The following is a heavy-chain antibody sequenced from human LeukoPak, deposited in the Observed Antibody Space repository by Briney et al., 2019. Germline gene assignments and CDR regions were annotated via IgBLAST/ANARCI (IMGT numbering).Heavy chain of an antibody. V-gene: IGHV3-66*01. CDR3: ARGGYDMFF. Sequence: TGGSLRLSCGASGFTVSSSYMGWVRQAPGKELEWVSGIYDGGNTYYGDSVKGRLIISRDNSKNTLYLQMSSLRAEDTAVYYCARGGYDMFFWGQGTTVTVSS. CDR1: GFTVSSSY. J-gene: IGHJ6*02. D-gene: IGHD3-22*01. CDR2: IYDGGNT.